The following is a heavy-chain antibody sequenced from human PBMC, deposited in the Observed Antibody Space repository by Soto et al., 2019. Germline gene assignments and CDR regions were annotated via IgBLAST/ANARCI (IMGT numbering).Heavy chain of an antibody. V-gene: IGHV4-31*03. CDR3: ARGTVALLAS. CDR1: GGSISSGNYY. D-gene: IGHD2-21*01. Sequence: QVQLQESGPGLVKPSQTLSLTCTVSGGSISSGNYYWSWIRQHPGKGLEWIGYISYSGSTNYKPSLQSRDTLSIDTSKTQFSLKFSSVTAADTAVYYCARGTVALLASWGQGTLVTVSS. J-gene: IGHJ5*02. CDR2: ISYSGST.